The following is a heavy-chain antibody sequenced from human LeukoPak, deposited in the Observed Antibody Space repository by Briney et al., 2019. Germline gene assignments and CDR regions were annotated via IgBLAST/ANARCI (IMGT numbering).Heavy chain of an antibody. D-gene: IGHD6-19*01. CDR1: GYTFTGYY. CDR3: AREGVVAGSSRGWFDP. V-gene: IGHV1-2*06. J-gene: IGHJ5*02. Sequence: ASVKVSCKASGYTFTGYYMHWVRQAPGQGLEWMGRINPNSGGTNYAQQFQGRVTMTRDTSISTSYMELSSLTSDDTAVYFCAREGVVAGSSRGWFDPWGHGTQVTVSS. CDR2: INPNSGGT.